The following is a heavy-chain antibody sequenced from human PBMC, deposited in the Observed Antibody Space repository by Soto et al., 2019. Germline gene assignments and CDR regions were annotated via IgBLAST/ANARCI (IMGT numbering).Heavy chain of an antibody. D-gene: IGHD3-22*01. CDR2: INAGNGHT. CDR1: GYTFTSYA. J-gene: IGHJ4*02. Sequence: ASVKVSCKASGYTFTSYALHWVRQAPGLRLEWMGGINAGNGHTKYSQKFQGRVTITRATSASTAYMELSRLRSEDTAVYYCARDGHSSGYPGPDYWGQGTLVAVSS. CDR3: ARDGHSSGYPGPDY. V-gene: IGHV1-3*01.